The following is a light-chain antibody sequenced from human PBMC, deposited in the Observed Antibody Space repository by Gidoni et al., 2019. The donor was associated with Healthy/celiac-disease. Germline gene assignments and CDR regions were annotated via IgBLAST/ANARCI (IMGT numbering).Light chain of an antibody. Sequence: GTLSLSPGERATLSCRVSQSVSSSYLAWYQQKPGQAPRLLIYGASSRATGIPDRFSGSGSGTDFTLTISRLEPEDFAVYYCQQYGSSPLTFGGGTKVEIK. CDR2: GAS. CDR1: QSVSSSY. J-gene: IGKJ4*01. V-gene: IGKV3-20*01. CDR3: QQYGSSPLT.